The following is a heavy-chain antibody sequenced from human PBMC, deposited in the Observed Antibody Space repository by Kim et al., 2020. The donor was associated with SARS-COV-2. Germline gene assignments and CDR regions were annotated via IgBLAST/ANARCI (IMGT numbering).Heavy chain of an antibody. CDR2: K. D-gene: IGHD6-13*01. Sequence: KNYADSVKGRFTIARDNSKNTLYLQMNSLRAEDTAVYYCAREYSLAIDYWGQGTLVTVSS. J-gene: IGHJ4*02. V-gene: IGHV3-30*07. CDR3: AREYSLAIDY.